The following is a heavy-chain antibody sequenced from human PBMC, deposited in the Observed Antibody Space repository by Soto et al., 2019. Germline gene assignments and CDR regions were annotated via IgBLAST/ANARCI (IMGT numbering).Heavy chain of an antibody. CDR3: ARERFSAFDI. J-gene: IGHJ3*02. D-gene: IGHD3-16*01. CDR1: GFTFSSYG. V-gene: IGHV3-33*01. Sequence: QVQLVESGGGVVQPGRSLRLSCAASGFTFSSYGMHWVRQAPGKGLEWVAVLWYDGSNKYYADSVKGRFTISRDNSKNTLYLQMNSLRAEDTAVYYCARERFSAFDIWGQGTMVTVSS. CDR2: LWYDGSNK.